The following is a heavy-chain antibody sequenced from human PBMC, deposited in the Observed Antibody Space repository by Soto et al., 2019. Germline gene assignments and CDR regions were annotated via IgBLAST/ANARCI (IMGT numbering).Heavy chain of an antibody. J-gene: IGHJ6*02. Sequence: QLQLQESGPGLVKPSETLSLTCTVSGGSISSSSYYWGWIRQPPGKGLEWIGSIYYSGSTYYNPSLKSRATTSVDTSKTQFSLKLSSVTAADTAVYYCARLGYCSGGSCYYYYYGMDVWGQGTTVTVSS. CDR1: GGSISSSSYY. CDR2: IYYSGST. V-gene: IGHV4-39*01. D-gene: IGHD2-15*01. CDR3: ARLGYCSGGSCYYYYYGMDV.